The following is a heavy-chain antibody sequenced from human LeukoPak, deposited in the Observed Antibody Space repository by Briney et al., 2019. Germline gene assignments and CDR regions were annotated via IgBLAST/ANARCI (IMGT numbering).Heavy chain of an antibody. V-gene: IGHV1-24*01. CDR1: GYTLTELS. Sequence: ASVKVSCKVSGYTLTELSMHWVRQAPGKGLEWMGGFDPEDGETIYAQKLQGRVTMTEDTSTDTAYMELSSLRSEDTAVYYCATLYCSSTSCYSNFDYWGQGTLVTVSS. CDR2: FDPEDGET. CDR3: ATLYCSSTSCYSNFDY. J-gene: IGHJ4*02. D-gene: IGHD2-2*01.